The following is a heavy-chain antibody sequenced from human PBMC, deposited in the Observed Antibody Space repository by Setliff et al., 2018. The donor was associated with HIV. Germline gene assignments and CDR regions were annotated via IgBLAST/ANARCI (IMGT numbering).Heavy chain of an antibody. Sequence: PGESLKISCKGSGYSFSSYWIGWVRQMPGKGLEWMGIIYPADADIKYSPSFQGQVTISVDKSISTAYLQWSSLKASDTAMYYCASRKDYGDHTFDYWGQGTLVTVSS. D-gene: IGHD4-17*01. J-gene: IGHJ4*02. CDR2: IYPADADI. CDR1: GYSFSSYW. V-gene: IGHV5-51*01. CDR3: ASRKDYGDHTFDY.